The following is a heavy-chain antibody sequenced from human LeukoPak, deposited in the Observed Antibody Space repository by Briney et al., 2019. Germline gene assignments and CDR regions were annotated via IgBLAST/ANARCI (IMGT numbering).Heavy chain of an antibody. Sequence: PGGSLRLSCAASGFTFSSYGMHWVRQAPGKGLEWVAFIRYDGSNKYYADSVKGRFTISRDNSKNTLYLQMNSLRAEDTAVYYCAKEGGDFWSGYPSQYYYYYMDVWGKGTTVTVSS. V-gene: IGHV3-30*02. J-gene: IGHJ6*03. CDR2: IRYDGSNK. CDR1: GFTFSSYG. CDR3: AKEGGDFWSGYPSQYYYYYMDV. D-gene: IGHD3-3*01.